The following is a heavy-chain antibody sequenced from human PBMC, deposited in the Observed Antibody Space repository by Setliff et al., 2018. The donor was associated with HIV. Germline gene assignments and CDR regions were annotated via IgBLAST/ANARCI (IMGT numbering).Heavy chain of an antibody. CDR2: INHSGST. J-gene: IGHJ6*03. CDR1: GGSFNGYS. V-gene: IGHV4-34*01. D-gene: IGHD2-8*02. Sequence: SETLSLTCAVYGGSFNGYSWTWIRQPPGKGLEWIGGINHSGSTNYNPSLKSRVTISVDTSKNQFSLKLSSVTAADTAVYYCARVSSTYWYSIFRNYYYHMDVWGKGTTVTVSS. CDR3: ARVSSTYWYSIFRNYYYHMDV.